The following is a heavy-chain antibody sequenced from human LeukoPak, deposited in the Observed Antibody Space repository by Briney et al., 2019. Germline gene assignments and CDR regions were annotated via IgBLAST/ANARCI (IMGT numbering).Heavy chain of an antibody. CDR1: GFTFSSYE. V-gene: IGHV3-48*03. CDR2: ISSTGYTI. Sequence: PGGSLRPSCAASGFTFSSYEMNWVRQAPGKGLEWVSYISSTGYTIYYADSVKGRFTISRDNAKNSLYLQMKSLRAEDTAVYYCARDYDSSGHYYISFDYWGQGTLVTVSS. CDR3: ARDYDSSGHYYISFDY. J-gene: IGHJ4*02. D-gene: IGHD3-22*01.